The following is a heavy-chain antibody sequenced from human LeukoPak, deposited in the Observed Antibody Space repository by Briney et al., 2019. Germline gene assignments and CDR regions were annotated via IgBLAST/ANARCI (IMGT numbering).Heavy chain of an antibody. CDR3: ARGRRGYSYSDAFDI. CDR2: ISGSGGST. J-gene: IGHJ3*02. D-gene: IGHD5-18*01. CDR1: GFTFSSYA. Sequence: GGSLRLSCAASGFTFSSYAMSWVRQAPGKGLEWVSAISGSGGSTYYADSVKGWFTISRDNSKNTLYLQMNSLRAEDTAVYYCARGRRGYSYSDAFDIWGQGTMVTVSS. V-gene: IGHV3-23*01.